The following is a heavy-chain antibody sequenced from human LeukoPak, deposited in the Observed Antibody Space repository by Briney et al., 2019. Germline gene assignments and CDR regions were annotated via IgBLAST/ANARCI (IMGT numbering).Heavy chain of an antibody. D-gene: IGHD6-6*01. J-gene: IGHJ4*02. CDR1: GFTFSSYW. CDR3: ARGYSSSYRIDY. CDR2: INGDGSST. Sequence: GSLRLSCAASGFTFSSYWMHWVRQAPGKGLVWVSRINGDGSSTSYADSVKGRFTISRDNAKNTLYLQMNSLRAEDTAVYYCARGYSSSYRIDYWGQGTLVTVSS. V-gene: IGHV3-74*01.